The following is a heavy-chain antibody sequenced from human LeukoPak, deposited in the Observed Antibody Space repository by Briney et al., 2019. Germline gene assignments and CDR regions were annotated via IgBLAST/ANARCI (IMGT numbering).Heavy chain of an antibody. CDR1: GGSISSSSYY. Sequence: PSETLSLTCTVSGGSISSSSYYWGWIRQPPGKGLEWIGSIYYSGSTYYNPSLKSRVTISVDTSKNQFSLKLSSVTAADTAVYYCARRARYCSGGSCNYGVWFDPWGQGTLVTVSS. D-gene: IGHD2-15*01. CDR3: ARRARYCSGGSCNYGVWFDP. CDR2: IYYSGST. J-gene: IGHJ5*02. V-gene: IGHV4-39*01.